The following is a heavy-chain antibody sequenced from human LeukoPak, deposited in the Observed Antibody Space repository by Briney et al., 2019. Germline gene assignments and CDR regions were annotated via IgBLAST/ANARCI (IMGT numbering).Heavy chain of an antibody. J-gene: IGHJ6*03. CDR2: IYYSGST. D-gene: IGHD2-21*01. V-gene: IGHV4-59*01. Sequence: PSETLSLTCTVSGGSIYSYYWSWIRQPPGKGLEWIGYIYYSGSTNYNPSLKSRVTISVDTSKNQFSLKLSSVTAADTAVYYCARVVVDANYYYYYYYMDVWGKGTTVTISS. CDR3: ARVVVDANYYYYYYYMDV. CDR1: GGSIYSYY.